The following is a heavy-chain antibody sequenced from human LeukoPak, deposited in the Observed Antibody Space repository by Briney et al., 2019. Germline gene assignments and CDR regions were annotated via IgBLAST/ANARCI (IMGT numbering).Heavy chain of an antibody. CDR1: GFTFSSYA. J-gene: IGHJ3*02. Sequence: PGGSLRLSCAASGFTFSSYAMSWVRQAPGKGLEWVSAISGSGGSTYYADSVKGRFTISRDNSKNTLYLQMNNLRAEDTAEYYCARAITVWRYGAFDIWGQGTMVTVSS. CDR3: ARAITVWRYGAFDI. V-gene: IGHV3-23*01. D-gene: IGHD5-12*01. CDR2: ISGSGGST.